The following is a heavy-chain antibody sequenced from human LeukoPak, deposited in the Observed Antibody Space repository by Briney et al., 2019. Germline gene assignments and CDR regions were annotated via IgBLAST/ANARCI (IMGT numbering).Heavy chain of an antibody. CDR3: ASIGGGATPTFDY. V-gene: IGHV1-69*05. Sequence: ASVKVSCKASGGTFSSYAISWARQAPGQGLEWMGGIIPIFGTANYAQKFQGRVTITTDESTSTAYMELSSLRSEDTAVYYCASIGGGATPTFDYWGQGTLVTVSS. D-gene: IGHD1-26*01. CDR1: GGTFSSYA. CDR2: IIPIFGTA. J-gene: IGHJ4*02.